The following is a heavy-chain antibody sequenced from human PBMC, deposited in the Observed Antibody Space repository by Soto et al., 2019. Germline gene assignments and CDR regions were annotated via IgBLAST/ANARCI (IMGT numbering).Heavy chain of an antibody. V-gene: IGHV3-9*01. Sequence: EVQLVESGGGLVQPGRSLRLSCAASGFTFDDYAMHWVRQAPGKGLEWVSGISWNSGSIGYADSVKGRFTISRDNAKNSLYLQMNSLRAEDTALYYCAKDRPINGDYAFDYWGQGTLVTVSS. CDR2: ISWNSGSI. D-gene: IGHD4-17*01. J-gene: IGHJ4*02. CDR3: AKDRPINGDYAFDY. CDR1: GFTFDDYA.